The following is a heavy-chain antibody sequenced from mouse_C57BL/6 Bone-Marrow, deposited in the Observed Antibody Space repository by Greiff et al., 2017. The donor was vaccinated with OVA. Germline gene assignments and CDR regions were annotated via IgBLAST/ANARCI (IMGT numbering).Heavy chain of an antibody. D-gene: IGHD1-1*01. CDR3: ARSHYGSSYGCAY. J-gene: IGHJ3*01. Sequence: QVQLQQSGPELVKPGASVKISCKASGYAFSSSWMNWVKQRPGKGLEWIGRIYPGDGDTNYNGKFKGKATLTADKSSSTAYMQLSSLTSEDSAVYFCARSHYGSSYGCAYWGQGTLVTVSA. V-gene: IGHV1-82*01. CDR2: IYPGDGDT. CDR1: GYAFSSSW.